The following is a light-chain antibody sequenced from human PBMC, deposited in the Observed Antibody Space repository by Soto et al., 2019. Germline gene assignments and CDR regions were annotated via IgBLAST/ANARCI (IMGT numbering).Light chain of an antibody. CDR1: SSDVGDYNY. CDR3: SSFVGSPVV. CDR2: EVS. V-gene: IGLV2-8*01. J-gene: IGLJ2*01. Sequence: QSAPTQPPSASGSPGQSVTIPGTGTSSDVGDYNYVSWYQQHPGKVPKLLIYEVSKRPSGVPDRFSGSKSGNTASLTVSGLQAEDEADYYCSSFVGSPVVFGGGTKVTVL.